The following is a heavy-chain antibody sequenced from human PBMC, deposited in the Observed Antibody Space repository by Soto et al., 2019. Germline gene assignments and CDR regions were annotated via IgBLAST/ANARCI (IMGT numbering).Heavy chain of an antibody. J-gene: IGHJ5*02. V-gene: IGHV1-3*01. CDR3: ARNIVKYSYGSAPFDP. D-gene: IGHD3-10*01. CDR2: INAGNGDT. Sequence: ASVKVSCKASGYTFTSYAMHWVRQAPGQRLEWMGWINAGNGDTIYSQKFQGRVTITRDTSASTACMELSSLRAGDTAIYNSARNIVKYSYGSAPFDPWSQGTLVTVTS. CDR1: GYTFTSYA.